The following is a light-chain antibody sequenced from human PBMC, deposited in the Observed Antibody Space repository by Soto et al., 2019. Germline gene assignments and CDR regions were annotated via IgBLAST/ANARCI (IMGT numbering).Light chain of an antibody. CDR2: YDS. J-gene: IGLJ2*01. CDR3: QVWDSSSDHVV. V-gene: IGLV3-21*04. Sequence: SYELTQPPSVSVAPGKTARITCGGNNIGSKSVHWYQQKPGQAPVLVIYYDSDRPSGIPERFSGSNSGNTATLTISRVEAGVDADSYCQVWDSSSDHVVFCGGTKLTVL. CDR1: NIGSKS.